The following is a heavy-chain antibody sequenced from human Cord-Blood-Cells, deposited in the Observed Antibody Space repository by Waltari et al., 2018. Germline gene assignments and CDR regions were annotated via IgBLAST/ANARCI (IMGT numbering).Heavy chain of an antibody. Sequence: QVQLVQSGAEVKKPGASVKVSCKASGYTFTGYYMHWVRQAPGQGLEWMGWINPNSGVTNYAQKFQGRVTMTRDTSISTAYMELSRLRSDDTAVYYCARSRYDSSGYYYWGQGTLVTVSS. J-gene: IGHJ4*02. CDR3: ARSRYDSSGYYY. V-gene: IGHV1-2*02. CDR2: INPNSGVT. CDR1: GYTFTGYY. D-gene: IGHD3-22*01.